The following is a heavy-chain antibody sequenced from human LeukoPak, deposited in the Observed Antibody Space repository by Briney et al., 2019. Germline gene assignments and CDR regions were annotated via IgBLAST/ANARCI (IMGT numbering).Heavy chain of an antibody. CDR2: INSDGSST. Sequence: PGGSLRLSCAASGFTFSSYWMHWVRQAPGKGLVWVSRINSDGSSTSYADSVKGRFTISRDNAKNTLYLQMNSLRAEDTAVYYCARVLGLAAPHIVVVTAKPLDAFDIWGQGTMVTVSS. V-gene: IGHV3-74*01. J-gene: IGHJ3*02. CDR1: GFTFSSYW. CDR3: ARVLGLAAPHIVVVTAKPLDAFDI. D-gene: IGHD2-21*02.